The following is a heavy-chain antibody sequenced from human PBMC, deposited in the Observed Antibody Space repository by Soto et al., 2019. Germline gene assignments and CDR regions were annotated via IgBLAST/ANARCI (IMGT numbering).Heavy chain of an antibody. CDR3: AKGLVPAPKTSLNDY. D-gene: IGHD2-2*01. J-gene: IGHJ4*02. Sequence: EVQLLESGGGLVQPGGSLRLSCAASGFTFNNYAMTWVRQAPGKGLEWVSTISDNGGSTYYADSVKGRFTISRDNSKKTLYLQMNSLRAEDTAVYYCAKGLVPAPKTSLNDYWGQGTLVTVSS. CDR2: ISDNGGST. V-gene: IGHV3-23*01. CDR1: GFTFNNYA.